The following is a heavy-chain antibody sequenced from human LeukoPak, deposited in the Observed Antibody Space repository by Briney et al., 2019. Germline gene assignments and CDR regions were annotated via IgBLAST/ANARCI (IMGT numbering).Heavy chain of an antibody. Sequence: GESLKISCKGSGYSFTSYWIGRVRQMPGKGLEWMGIIYPDDSDTRYSPSFQGQVTISADKSISTTYLQWSSLKASDTAMYYCGRHRIVGTKYYFDYWGQGTLVTVSS. J-gene: IGHJ4*02. V-gene: IGHV5-51*01. D-gene: IGHD1-26*01. CDR3: GRHRIVGTKYYFDY. CDR2: IYPDDSDT. CDR1: GYSFTSYW.